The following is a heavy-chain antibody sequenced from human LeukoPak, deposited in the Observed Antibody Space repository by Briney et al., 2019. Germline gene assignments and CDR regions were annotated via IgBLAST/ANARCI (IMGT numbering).Heavy chain of an antibody. Sequence: SVKVSCKASGGTFSSYAISWVRQAPGQGLEWMGGIIPIFGTANYAQKFQGRVTITADESTSTAYMELSSLRSEDTAVYYCAREDYGGNSAFDYWGQGTLVTVSS. CDR3: AREDYGGNSAFDY. CDR2: IIPIFGTA. CDR1: GGTFSSYA. V-gene: IGHV1-69*01. D-gene: IGHD4-23*01. J-gene: IGHJ4*02.